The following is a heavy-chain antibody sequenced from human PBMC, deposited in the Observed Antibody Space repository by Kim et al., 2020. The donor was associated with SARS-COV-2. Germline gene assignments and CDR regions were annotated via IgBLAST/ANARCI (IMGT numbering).Heavy chain of an antibody. CDR3: ARLYGSGSYYRGNGDY. J-gene: IGHJ4*02. CDR2: IDPSDSYT. V-gene: IGHV5-10-1*01. CDR1: GYSFTSYW. Sequence: GESLKISCKGSGYSFTSYWISWVRQMPGKGLEWMGRIDPSDSYTNYSPSFQGHVTISADKSISTAYLQWSSLKASDTAMYYCARLYGSGSYYRGNGDYWGQGTLVTVSS. D-gene: IGHD3-10*01.